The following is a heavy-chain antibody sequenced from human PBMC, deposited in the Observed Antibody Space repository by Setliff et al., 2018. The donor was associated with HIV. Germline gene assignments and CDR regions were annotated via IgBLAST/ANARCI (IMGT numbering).Heavy chain of an antibody. D-gene: IGHD6-13*01. CDR2: IYYSGST. Sequence: SETLSLTCTVSGGSINSGDYYWSWIRQHPGKGLEWIGYIYYSGSTSYNPSLKSRVFISVDTSKNQFSLNLSSVSAADTAVYFCSRLTRTSSNSYRGRFDPWGQGTLVTVSS. CDR3: SRLTRTSSNSYRGRFDP. CDR1: GGSINSGDYY. V-gene: IGHV4-31*03. J-gene: IGHJ5*02.